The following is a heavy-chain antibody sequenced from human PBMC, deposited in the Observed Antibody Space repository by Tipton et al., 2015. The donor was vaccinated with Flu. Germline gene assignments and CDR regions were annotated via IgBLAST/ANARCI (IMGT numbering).Heavy chain of an antibody. CDR2: ISAYTGNT. CDR1: GYTFNSYG. Sequence: QLVQSGVDVKKPGASVKVSCKASGYTFNSYGISWVRQAPGQGLEWMGWISAYTGNTNYARKFQGRVTMTTDSSTITAYMELRSLKSDDTAVYYCARDMPQGVVVIPPAKRFNYWGQGTLVSVSS. CDR3: ARDMPQGVVVIPPAKRFNY. D-gene: IGHD2-2*01. V-gene: IGHV1-18*01. J-gene: IGHJ4*02.